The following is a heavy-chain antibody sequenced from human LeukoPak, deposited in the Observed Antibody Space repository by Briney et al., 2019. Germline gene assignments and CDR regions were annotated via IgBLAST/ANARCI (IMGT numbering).Heavy chain of an antibody. D-gene: IGHD3-16*02. CDR3: ARDSQPYYDYVWGSYRPLPYYFDY. CDR2: ISYDGSNK. J-gene: IGHJ4*02. Sequence: GGSLRLSCAASGFTFSSYAMHWVRQAPGKGLEWVALISYDGSNKYYADSVKGRFTISRDNSKNTLYLQMNSLRAEDTAVYYCARDSQPYYDYVWGSYRPLPYYFDYWGQGTLVTVSS. V-gene: IGHV3-30-3*01. CDR1: GFTFSSYA.